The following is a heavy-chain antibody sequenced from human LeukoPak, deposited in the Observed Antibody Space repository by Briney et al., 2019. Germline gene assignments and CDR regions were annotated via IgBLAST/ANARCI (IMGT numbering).Heavy chain of an antibody. CDR1: GYTFTSYG. CDR2: ISAYNGNT. CDR3: ARDEYCSGGSCYPNWFDP. J-gene: IGHJ5*02. D-gene: IGHD2-15*01. V-gene: IGHV1-18*01. Sequence: ASVKVSCKASGYTFTSYGISRVRQAPGQGLEWMGWISAYNGNTNYAQKLQGRVTMTTDTSTSTAYMELRSLRSDDTAVYYCARDEYCSGGSCYPNWFDPWGQGTLVTVSS.